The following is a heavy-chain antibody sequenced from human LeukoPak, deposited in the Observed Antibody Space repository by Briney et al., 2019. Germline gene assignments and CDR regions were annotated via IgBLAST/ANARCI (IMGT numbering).Heavy chain of an antibody. D-gene: IGHD5-18*01. CDR2: IRSKPYGGTA. CDR1: GFTFGDYA. Sequence: AGGSLRLSCTTSGFTFGDYAINWVRQAPGKGLEWVSFIRSKPYGGTAEYAASVKGRLTISRDDSKRIAYMQMKSGKTEDKSGNYCSRGYSYGREYYFDYWGQGTLVTVSS. J-gene: IGHJ4*02. V-gene: IGHV3-49*04. CDR3: SRGYSYGREYYFDY.